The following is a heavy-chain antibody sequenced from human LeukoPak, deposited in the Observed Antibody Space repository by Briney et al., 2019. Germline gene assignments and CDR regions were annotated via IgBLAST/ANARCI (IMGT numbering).Heavy chain of an antibody. D-gene: IGHD6-13*01. J-gene: IGHJ4*02. CDR3: AAADLDY. V-gene: IGHV4-34*01. CDR1: GGSFSGYY. Sequence: SETLSLTCDVYGGSFSGYYWSWIRQPSGKGLEWIGEINHSGSTNYNPSLKSRVTISVDTSKNQFSLKLSSVTAADTAVYYCAAADLDYWGQGTLVTVSS. CDR2: INHSGST.